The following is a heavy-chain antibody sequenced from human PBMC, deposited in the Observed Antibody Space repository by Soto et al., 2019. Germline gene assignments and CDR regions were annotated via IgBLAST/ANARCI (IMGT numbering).Heavy chain of an antibody. CDR2: ISAYNGNT. CDR1: GYTFTSYG. Sequence: QVQLVQSGAEVKKPGASVKVSCKASGYTFTSYGISWVRQAPGQVLVWMGWISAYNGNTNYAQKLQRRVTMTTDTSTRTAYMELRSLRSDDTAVYYCARDPRYYDFWSCYPRYYGMDVWCQGTTVTVSS. D-gene: IGHD3-3*01. J-gene: IGHJ6*02. V-gene: IGHV1-18*04. CDR3: ARDPRYYDFWSCYPRYYGMDV.